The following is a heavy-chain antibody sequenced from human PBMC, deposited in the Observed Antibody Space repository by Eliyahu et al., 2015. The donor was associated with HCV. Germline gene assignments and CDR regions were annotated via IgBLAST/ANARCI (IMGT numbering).Heavy chain of an antibody. J-gene: IGHJ6*02. CDR1: GFTFSDYY. D-gene: IGHD4-11*01. CDR3: ARDYSPYYYYYAMDV. Sequence: QVQLVESGGGLVKPGGSLRLSCAASGFTFSDYYMSWIRQAPGKGLEWVXYISSSSNYIKYADSVKGRFTISRDNAKNSLYLQMNSLRAEDTAVYYCARDYSPYYYYYAMDVWGQGTTVTVSS. V-gene: IGHV3-11*06. CDR2: ISSSSNYI.